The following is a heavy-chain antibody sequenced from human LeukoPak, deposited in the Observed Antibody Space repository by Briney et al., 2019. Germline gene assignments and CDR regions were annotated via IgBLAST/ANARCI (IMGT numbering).Heavy chain of an antibody. Sequence: GGSLRLSCAASGFTFDDYAMHWVRQAPGKGLEWVALISGGGGSTYYAESVKGRFTISRDNNKNSLYLQLNSLRTEDTALYYCAKDLGPRGAAWFDPWGQGTLVTVSS. CDR2: ISGGGGST. CDR1: GFTFDDYA. V-gene: IGHV3-43*02. D-gene: IGHD4/OR15-4a*01. J-gene: IGHJ5*02. CDR3: AKDLGPRGAAWFDP.